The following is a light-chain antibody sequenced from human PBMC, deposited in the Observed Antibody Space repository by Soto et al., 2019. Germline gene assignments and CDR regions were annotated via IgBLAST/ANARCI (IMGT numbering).Light chain of an antibody. J-gene: IGLJ3*02. CDR1: SSNIAINT. CDR3: AAWDDSMNGWV. V-gene: IGLV1-44*01. CDR2: INN. Sequence: QSVLTQPPSASGAPGQWVTISCSGGSSNIAINTVNWYLQLPGTAPKLLIYINNQRPSGVSDRFSGSKSGTSASLAITGLQSEDEGDYYCAAWDDSMNGWVFGGGTKLTVL.